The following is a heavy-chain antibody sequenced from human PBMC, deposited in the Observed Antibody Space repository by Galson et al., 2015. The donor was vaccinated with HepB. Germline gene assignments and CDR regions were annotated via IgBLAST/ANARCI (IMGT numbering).Heavy chain of an antibody. Sequence: LRLSCAASGFTFSNYGMSWVRQAPGKGLEWVSGLSDSGGGTLYADPVKCRFTISRDNSKNTLYLQMNSLRAEDTAVYYCAKAGVAAAGASSYYMDVWGKGTTVTVSS. CDR3: AKAGVAAAGASSYYMDV. CDR2: LSDSGGGT. D-gene: IGHD6-13*01. J-gene: IGHJ6*03. CDR1: GFTFSNYG. V-gene: IGHV3-23*01.